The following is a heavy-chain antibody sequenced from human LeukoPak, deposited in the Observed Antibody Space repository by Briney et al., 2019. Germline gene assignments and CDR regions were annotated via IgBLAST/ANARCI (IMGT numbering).Heavy chain of an antibody. D-gene: IGHD2-15*01. V-gene: IGHV1-2*02. J-gene: IGHJ4*02. CDR2: INPNSGGT. CDR1: GYTFTGYY. CDR3: AKDPLGGSRGQKSDY. Sequence: ASVKVSCKASGYTFTGYYMHWVRQAPGQGLEWMGWINPNSGGTNYAQKFQGRVTMTRDTSISTAYMELSRLRSDDTAVYYCAKDPLGGSRGQKSDYWGQGTLVTVSS.